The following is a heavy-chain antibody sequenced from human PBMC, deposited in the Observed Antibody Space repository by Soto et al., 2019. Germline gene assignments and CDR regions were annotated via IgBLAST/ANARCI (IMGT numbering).Heavy chain of an antibody. Sequence: GESLKISCRGSGYSFTSNWISWVRQMPGKGLEWMGRIDPRDSYTNYSPSFQGHVTISTDKSISTAYLQWRSLEASDTAMYYCASLRTAATGSDFDFWGPGTLVTVSS. V-gene: IGHV5-10-1*01. D-gene: IGHD6-13*01. CDR3: ASLRTAATGSDFDF. J-gene: IGHJ4*02. CDR2: IDPRDSYT. CDR1: GYSFTSNW.